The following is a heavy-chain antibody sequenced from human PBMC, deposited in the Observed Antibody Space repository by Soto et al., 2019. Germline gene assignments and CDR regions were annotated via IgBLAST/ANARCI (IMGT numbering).Heavy chain of an antibody. D-gene: IGHD5-12*01. CDR3: AKDWVDGYDYFDY. J-gene: IGHJ4*02. CDR1: GFTFSSYG. Sequence: GGSLRLSCAASGFTFSSYGMHWVRQAPGKGLEWVAVISYDGSNKYYADSVKGRFTISRDNSKNTLYLQMNSLRAEDTAVYYCAKDWVDGYDYFDYWGQGTLVTVSS. CDR2: ISYDGSNK. V-gene: IGHV3-30*18.